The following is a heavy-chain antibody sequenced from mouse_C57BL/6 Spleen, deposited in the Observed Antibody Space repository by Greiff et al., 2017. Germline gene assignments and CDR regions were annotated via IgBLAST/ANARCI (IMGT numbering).Heavy chain of an antibody. Sequence: VQLQQSGAELVRPGASVKLSCTASGFNIKDDYMHWVKQRPEQGLEWIGWIDPENGDTEYASKFQGKATITADTSSNTAYLQLSSLTSVDTAVYYCTTGYYGSSGYWGQGTTLTVSS. D-gene: IGHD1-1*01. CDR2: IDPENGDT. CDR3: TTGYYGSSGY. V-gene: IGHV14-4*01. CDR1: GFNIKDDY. J-gene: IGHJ2*01.